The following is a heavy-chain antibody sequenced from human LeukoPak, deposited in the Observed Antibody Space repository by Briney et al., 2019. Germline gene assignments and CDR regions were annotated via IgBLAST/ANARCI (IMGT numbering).Heavy chain of an antibody. J-gene: IGHJ2*01. CDR3: AKGLVRGVWYFDL. D-gene: IGHD3-10*01. CDR2: ISGSGGST. CDR1: GFTFSSYG. V-gene: IGHV3-23*01. Sequence: GGSLRLSCAASGFTFSSYGMSWVRQAPGKGLEWVSAISGSGGSTYYADSVKGRFTISRDNSKNTLYLQMNSLRAEDTAVYYCAKGLVRGVWYFDLWGRGTLVTVSS.